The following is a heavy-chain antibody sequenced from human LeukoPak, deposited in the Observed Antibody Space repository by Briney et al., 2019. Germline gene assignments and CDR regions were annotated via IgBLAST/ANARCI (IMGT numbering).Heavy chain of an antibody. Sequence: SETLSLTCTVSGGSISSYYWSWIRQPPGKGLEWIGYICYSGSTNYNPSLKSRVTISVDTSKNQFSLKLSSVTAADTAVYYCARGRRGVYYYYMDVWGKGTTVTVSS. V-gene: IGHV4-59*01. CDR2: ICYSGST. CDR1: GGSISSYY. D-gene: IGHD3-3*01. CDR3: ARGRRGVYYYYMDV. J-gene: IGHJ6*03.